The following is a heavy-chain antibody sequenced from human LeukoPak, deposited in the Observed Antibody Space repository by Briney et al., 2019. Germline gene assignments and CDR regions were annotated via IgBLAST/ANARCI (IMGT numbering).Heavy chain of an antibody. CDR3: AKYSSSWYLKYFQH. J-gene: IGHJ1*01. D-gene: IGHD6-13*01. CDR2: ISFDGRTK. CDR1: KFTFSNYG. Sequence: GGSLRLSCTASKFTFSNYGMQWVRQAPGKGLEWVAVISFDGRTKYYADSVKGRFTISRDNSKNTLYLQMNSLRAEDTAVYYCAKYSSSWYLKYFQHWGQGTLVTVSS. V-gene: IGHV3-30*18.